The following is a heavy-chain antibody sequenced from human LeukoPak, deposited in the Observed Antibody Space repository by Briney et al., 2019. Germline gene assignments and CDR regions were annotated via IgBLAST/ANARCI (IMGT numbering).Heavy chain of an antibody. CDR2: IGWNSASI. Sequence: GGSLRLSCAASGFIFDDYAMHWVRQAPGKGLEWVSGIGWNSASIDYADSVKGRFTISRDNARNSMYLQMSSLRAEDTAVYFCARASLGWFDPWGQGTLVTVSS. D-gene: IGHD7-27*01. CDR3: ARASLGWFDP. J-gene: IGHJ5*02. V-gene: IGHV3-9*01. CDR1: GFIFDDYA.